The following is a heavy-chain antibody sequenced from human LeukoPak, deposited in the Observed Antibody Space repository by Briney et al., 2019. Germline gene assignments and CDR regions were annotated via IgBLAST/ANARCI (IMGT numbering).Heavy chain of an antibody. V-gene: IGHV1-2*02. D-gene: IGHD1-26*01. J-gene: IGHJ6*02. CDR2: INPNSGGT. CDR3: ARDGTLIVGATRGMDV. Sequence: ASVKVSCKASGGTFSTYAISWVRQAPGQGLEWMGWINPNSGGTNYAQKFQGRVTMTRDTSISTAYMELSRLRSDDTAVYYCARDGTLIVGATRGMDVWGQGTTVTVSS. CDR1: GGTFSTYA.